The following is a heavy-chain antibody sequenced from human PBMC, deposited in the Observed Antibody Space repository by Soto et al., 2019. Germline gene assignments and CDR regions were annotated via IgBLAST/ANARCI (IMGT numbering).Heavy chain of an antibody. V-gene: IGHV3-33*01. D-gene: IGHD1-7*01. CDR3: ARDQNYYYFDY. CDR2: IWYDGSNK. J-gene: IGHJ4*02. Sequence: GGSLRLSCAASGFTFSSYGMHWVRQAPGKGLEWVAVIWYDGSNKYYADSVKGRFTISRDNSKNTLYLQMNSLRAEDTAVYYCARDQNYYYFDYWGQGTLVTVSS. CDR1: GFTFSSYG.